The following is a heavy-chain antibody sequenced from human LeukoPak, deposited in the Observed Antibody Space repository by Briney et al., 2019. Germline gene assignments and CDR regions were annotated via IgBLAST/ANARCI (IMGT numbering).Heavy chain of an antibody. V-gene: IGHV4-59*01. J-gene: IGHJ3*02. Sequence: SETLSLTCTVSGGSISSYYWSWIRQPPGKGLEWIGYIYYSGSTNYNPSLKSRVTISVDTSKNQFSPKLSSVTAADTAVYYCARFTYYYGSGSNDAFDIWGQGTMVTVSS. D-gene: IGHD3-10*01. CDR3: ARFTYYYGSGSNDAFDI. CDR2: IYYSGST. CDR1: GGSISSYY.